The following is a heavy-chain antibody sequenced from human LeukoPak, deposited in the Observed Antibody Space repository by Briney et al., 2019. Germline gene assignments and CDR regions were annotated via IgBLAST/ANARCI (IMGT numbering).Heavy chain of an antibody. J-gene: IGHJ5*02. CDR1: GYTFTSYG. Sequence: ASLKVSCKASGYTFTSYGISWVRHAPGQGLEWMGWISAYNGNTNYAQKLQGRVTMTTDTSTSTAYMELRSLRSDDTAVYYCARDIGIVVVVAARGFGWFDPWGQGTLVTVSS. CDR2: ISAYNGNT. V-gene: IGHV1-18*01. D-gene: IGHD2-15*01. CDR3: ARDIGIVVVVAARGFGWFDP.